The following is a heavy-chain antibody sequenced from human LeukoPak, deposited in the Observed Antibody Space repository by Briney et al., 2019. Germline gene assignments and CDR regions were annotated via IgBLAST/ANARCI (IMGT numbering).Heavy chain of an antibody. CDR1: GFSFSIYG. CDR2: ISYDGSNR. Sequence: GGTLRLSCAASGFSFSIYGMSWVRQTPGTGLEWVALISYDGSNRHYVDSVKGRFTISRDNSKNTLYLQINRLRAEDAAVYYCARNLVSSWVGAHWGQGTLVTVSS. V-gene: IGHV3-30*03. J-gene: IGHJ4*02. D-gene: IGHD3-16*01. CDR3: ARNLVSSWVGAH.